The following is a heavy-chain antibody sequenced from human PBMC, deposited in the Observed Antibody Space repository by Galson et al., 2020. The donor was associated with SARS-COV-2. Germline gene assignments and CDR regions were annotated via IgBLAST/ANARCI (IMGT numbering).Heavy chain of an antibody. CDR1: GFTLRSYW. J-gene: IGHJ4*02. Sequence: GESLKISCAVSGFTLRSYWMHWVRQAPGKGLVWVSRINSDGRSVNYADSVKGRFTISRDNAKNTLYLQMNSLRAEDTAVYYCAREGGNYRNCEYWGQGTLVTGSS. V-gene: IGHV3-74*01. D-gene: IGHD1-26*01. CDR3: AREGGNYRNCEY. CDR2: INSDGRSV.